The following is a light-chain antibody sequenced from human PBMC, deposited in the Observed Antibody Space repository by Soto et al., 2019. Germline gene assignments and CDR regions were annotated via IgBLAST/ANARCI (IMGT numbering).Light chain of an antibody. J-gene: IGKJ1*01. CDR2: LGS. CDR3: MQALQTQWT. Sequence: DIVMTQSPLSLPVTPGEPASISCRSSQSLLHINGYNYLDWYLQKPGQSPQLLIYLGSNRASGVPDRFSGSGSGTDFTLKISRVEDEDVGVYYCMQALQTQWTFGQGTKVDIK. V-gene: IGKV2-28*01. CDR1: QSLLHINGYNY.